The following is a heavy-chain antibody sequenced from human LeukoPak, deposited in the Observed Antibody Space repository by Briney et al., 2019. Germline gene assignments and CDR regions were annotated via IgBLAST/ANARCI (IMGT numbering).Heavy chain of an antibody. Sequence: ASVKVSCKASGGTFSSYAISWARQAPGQGLEWMGGIIPIFGTANYAQKFQGRVTITADESTSTAYMELSSLRSEDTAVYYCASTGYSSSWGPFDYWGQGTLVTVSS. CDR2: IIPIFGTA. J-gene: IGHJ4*02. V-gene: IGHV1-69*13. D-gene: IGHD6-13*01. CDR3: ASTGYSSSWGPFDY. CDR1: GGTFSSYA.